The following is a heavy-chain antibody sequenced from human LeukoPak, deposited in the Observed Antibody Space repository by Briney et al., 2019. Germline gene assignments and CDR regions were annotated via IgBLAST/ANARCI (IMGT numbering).Heavy chain of an antibody. CDR2: ISAYNGNT. V-gene: IGHV1-18*01. CDR3: ARVLQPGIPELFDP. CDR1: GYTFTSYG. J-gene: IGHJ5*02. D-gene: IGHD6-13*01. Sequence: ASVKVSCKASGYTFTSYGISWVRQAPGQGLEWMGWISAYNGNTNYAQELQGRVTMTTDTSTSTAYMELRSLRSDDTAVYYCARVLQPGIPELFDPWGQGTLVTVSS.